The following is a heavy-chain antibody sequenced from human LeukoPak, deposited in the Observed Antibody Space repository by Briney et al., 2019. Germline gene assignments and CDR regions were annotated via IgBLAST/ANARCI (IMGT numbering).Heavy chain of an antibody. D-gene: IGHD6-19*01. V-gene: IGHV4-59*01. CDR2: IYYSGST. CDR1: GGSISSYY. J-gene: IGHJ6*03. Sequence: SETLPLTCTVSGGSISSYYWSWIRQPPGKGLEWIGYIYYSGSTNYNPSLKSRVTISVDTSKNQFSLKLSSVTAADTAVYYCARTVSSGWTSYYMDVWGKGTTVTVSS. CDR3: ARTVSSGWTSYYMDV.